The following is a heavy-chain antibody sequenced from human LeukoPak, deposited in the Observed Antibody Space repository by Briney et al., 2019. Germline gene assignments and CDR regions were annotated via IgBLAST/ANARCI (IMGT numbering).Heavy chain of an antibody. CDR1: GFTFSSYS. D-gene: IGHD3-3*01. J-gene: IGHJ5*02. V-gene: IGHV3-48*02. CDR3: ARPPTEYYDFWSGYPSDFWFDP. CDR2: ISSSSSTT. Sequence: GGSLRLSCAASGFTFSSYSMNWVRQAPGKGLEWVSYISSSSSTTYYADSVKGRFTISRDNTKNSLYLQMNSLSDEDTAVYYCARPPTEYYDFWSGYPSDFWFDPWGQGTLVTVSS.